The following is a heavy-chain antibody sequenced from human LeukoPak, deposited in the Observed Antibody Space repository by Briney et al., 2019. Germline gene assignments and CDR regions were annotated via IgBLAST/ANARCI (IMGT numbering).Heavy chain of an antibody. CDR1: GGSFSGYY. Sequence: PSETLSLTCAVYGGSFSGYYWSWIRQPPGKGLEWIGEINHSGSTNYNPSLKSRVTISVDTSKNQFSLKLSSVTAADTAVYYCARVKYYDFWSGYYQGANFDYWGQGTLVTVSS. J-gene: IGHJ4*02. CDR2: INHSGST. CDR3: ARVKYYDFWSGYYQGANFDY. D-gene: IGHD3-3*01. V-gene: IGHV4-34*01.